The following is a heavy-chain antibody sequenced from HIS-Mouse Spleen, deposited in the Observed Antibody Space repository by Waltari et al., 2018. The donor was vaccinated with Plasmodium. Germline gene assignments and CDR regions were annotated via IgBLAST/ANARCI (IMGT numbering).Heavy chain of an antibody. CDR3: AKILAYSSSPEDY. CDR1: GFTFSSYG. CDR2: ISYDGSNK. D-gene: IGHD6-6*01. V-gene: IGHV3-30*18. J-gene: IGHJ4*02. Sequence: QVQLVEAGGGVVQPGRSLRPSCAASGFTFSSYGMHWVRQAPGKGLEWVAVISYDGSNKYYADSMKGRFTISRDNSKNTLYLQMNSLRAEDTAVYYCAKILAYSSSPEDYWGQGTLVTVSS.